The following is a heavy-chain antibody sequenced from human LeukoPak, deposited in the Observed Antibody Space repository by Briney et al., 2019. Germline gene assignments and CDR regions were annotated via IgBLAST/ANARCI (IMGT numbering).Heavy chain of an antibody. CDR3: AKLARSSAAIVYYFDY. V-gene: IGHV3-43*01. CDR2: ISWDGGST. CDR1: GFTFDDYT. J-gene: IGHJ4*02. Sequence: GGSLRLSCAASGFTFDDYTMHWVRQAPGKGLEWVSVISWDGGSTYYADSVKGRFTISRDNSKNSLYLQMNSLRTEDTALYYCAKLARSSAAIVYYFDYWGQGTLVTVSS. D-gene: IGHD2-2*02.